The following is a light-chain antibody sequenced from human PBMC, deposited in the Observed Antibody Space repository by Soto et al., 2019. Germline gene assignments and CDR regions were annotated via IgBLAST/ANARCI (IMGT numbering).Light chain of an antibody. J-gene: IGLJ2*01. CDR2: YDD. Sequence: QSVLTQPPSVSEAPRQRVTISCSGSSSNIGNNAVNWYQQLPGKAPKLLIYYDDLLPSGVSDRFSGSKSGTSASLAISGLQSEDEADHYCAAWDDSLNAVVFGGGTKVTVL. CDR1: SSNIGNNA. CDR3: AAWDDSLNAVV. V-gene: IGLV1-36*01.